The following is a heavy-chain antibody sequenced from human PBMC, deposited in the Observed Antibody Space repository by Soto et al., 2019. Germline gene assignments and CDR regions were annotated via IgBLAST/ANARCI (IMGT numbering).Heavy chain of an antibody. D-gene: IGHD4-17*01. CDR3: ARVRMTTVSVYYFDD. CDR2: INPNSGGT. CDR1: GYTFTGYY. Sequence: ASVKVSCKASGYTFTGYYMHWVRQAPGQGLEWMGWINPNSGGTNYAQKFQGWVTMTRDTSISTAYMELSRLRSDDTAVYYCARVRMTTVSVYYFDDWGQGTLVTVSS. J-gene: IGHJ4*02. V-gene: IGHV1-2*04.